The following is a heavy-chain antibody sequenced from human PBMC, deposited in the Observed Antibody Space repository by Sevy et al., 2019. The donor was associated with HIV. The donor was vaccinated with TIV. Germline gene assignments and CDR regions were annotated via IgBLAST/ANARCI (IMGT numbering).Heavy chain of an antibody. CDR1: GFTVSDNY. D-gene: IGHD3-22*01. Sequence: GGSLRLSCAASGFTVSDNYMSWVRQAPGKGLEWVSVIYSDGSTYYADSVKGRFIISRDNSKNTLYLQMNSLRAEDTAVYYCANHASDYDSSGYLERDAFDIWGQGTMVTVSS. CDR2: IYSDGST. J-gene: IGHJ3*02. CDR3: ANHASDYDSSGYLERDAFDI. V-gene: IGHV3-53*01.